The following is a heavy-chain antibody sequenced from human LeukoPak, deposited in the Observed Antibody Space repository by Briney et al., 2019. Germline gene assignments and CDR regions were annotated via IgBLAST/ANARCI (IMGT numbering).Heavy chain of an antibody. Sequence: SETLSLTCTVSGGSISSYYWSWIRQPPGKGLGWIGYIYYSGSTNYNPSLKSRVTISVDTSKNQFSLKLSSVTAADTAVYYCARGDFWSSYGMDVWGQGTTVTVSS. V-gene: IGHV4-59*01. D-gene: IGHD3-3*01. CDR2: IYYSGST. J-gene: IGHJ6*02. CDR1: GGSISSYY. CDR3: ARGDFWSSYGMDV.